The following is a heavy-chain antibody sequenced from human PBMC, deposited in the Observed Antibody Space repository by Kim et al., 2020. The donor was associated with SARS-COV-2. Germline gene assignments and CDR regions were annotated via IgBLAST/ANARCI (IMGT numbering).Heavy chain of an antibody. V-gene: IGHV4-38-2*02. J-gene: IGHJ6*02. CDR3: ASGRTILRYVDLYYHYYGMDV. CDR1: GYSISSGYY. Sequence: SETLSLTCTVSGYSISSGYYWGWIRQPSGKGLEWIGSIYHSGSIYYNPSLKSRVTISVDTSKNQFFLKLSSVTAADTAVYYCASGRTILRYVDLYYHYYGMDVCGQGTTVTVTS. D-gene: IGHD3-9*01. CDR2: IYHSGSI.